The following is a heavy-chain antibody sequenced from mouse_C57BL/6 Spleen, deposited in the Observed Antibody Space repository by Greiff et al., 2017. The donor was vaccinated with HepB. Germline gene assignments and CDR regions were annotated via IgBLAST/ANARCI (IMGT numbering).Heavy chain of an antibody. Sequence: VSVKLSCKASGYTFTSYWMHWVKQRPGQGLEWIGEIDPSDSYTNYNQKFKGKSTLTVDKSSSTAYMQLSSLTAEDSAVYYCASHYYGSSARYFDVWGTGTTVTVSS. J-gene: IGHJ1*03. CDR1: GYTFTSYW. CDR2: IDPSDSYT. V-gene: IGHV1-69*01. CDR3: ASHYYGSSARYFDV. D-gene: IGHD1-1*01.